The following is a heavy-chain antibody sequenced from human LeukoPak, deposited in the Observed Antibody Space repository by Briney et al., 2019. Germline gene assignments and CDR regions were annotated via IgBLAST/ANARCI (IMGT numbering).Heavy chain of an antibody. CDR3: ARGGYYGVV. D-gene: IGHD3-10*01. Sequence: SETLSLTCAVSGGSISSGGYSWSWIRQPPGKGLEWIGYIYYSGSTYYNPSLKSRVTTSVDTSKNQFSLKLSSVTAADTAVYYCARGGYYGVVWGQGTLVTVSS. J-gene: IGHJ4*02. V-gene: IGHV4-30-4*07. CDR1: GGSISSGGYS. CDR2: IYYSGST.